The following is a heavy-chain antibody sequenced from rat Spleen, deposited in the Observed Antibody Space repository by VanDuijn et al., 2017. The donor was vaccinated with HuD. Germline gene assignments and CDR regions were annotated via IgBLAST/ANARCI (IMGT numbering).Heavy chain of an antibody. CDR1: GFTFSNYG. J-gene: IGHJ3*01. CDR3: ARQDTSGYSNWFAY. V-gene: IGHV5-25*01. D-gene: IGHD4-3*01. CDR2: ISYDGGAT. Sequence: EVQLVESGGGLVQPGRPMKLSCAASGFTFSNYGLAWVRQAPTKGLEWVASISYDGGATYYRDYVKGRFTVTRDNAKSTRYLQMDSLRFEDTATYYCARQDTSGYSNWFAYWGQGTLVTVSS.